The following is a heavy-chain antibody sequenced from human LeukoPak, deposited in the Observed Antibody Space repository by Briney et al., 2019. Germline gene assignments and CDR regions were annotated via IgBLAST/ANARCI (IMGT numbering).Heavy chain of an antibody. CDR2: INHSGST. CDR1: GGSFSCYY. Sequence: NPSETLSLTCAVYGGSFSCYYWSWIRQPPGKGLEWIGEINHSGSTNYNPSLKSRVTISVDTSKNQFSLKLSSVTAADTAVYYCARANYYDSSGYSYWGKGTLVTVSS. J-gene: IGHJ4*02. CDR3: ARANYYDSSGYSY. V-gene: IGHV4-34*01. D-gene: IGHD3-22*01.